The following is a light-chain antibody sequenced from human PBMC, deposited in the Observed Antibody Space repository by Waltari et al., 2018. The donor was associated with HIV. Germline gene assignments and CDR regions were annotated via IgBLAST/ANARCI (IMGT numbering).Light chain of an antibody. CDR1: QSIRNY. J-gene: IGKJ3*01. CDR2: DTS. CDR3: HQRSTWPFT. Sequence: EIVLTQSPATPSLSPGERAILSCRASQSIRNYLAWYQQRPGQAPRLLVYDTSNRATGVPARFSGSGSGTDFSLTIASLESEDFAIYYCHQRSTWPFTFGPGTKVDI. V-gene: IGKV3-11*01.